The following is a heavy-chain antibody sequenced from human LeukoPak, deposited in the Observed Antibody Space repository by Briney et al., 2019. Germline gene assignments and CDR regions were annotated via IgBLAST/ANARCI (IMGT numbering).Heavy chain of an antibody. D-gene: IGHD6-13*01. CDR3: ARVLESIAAAGTNDY. Sequence: LVASVKVSCKASGYTFTGYYMHWVRQAPGQGLEWMGWINPNSGGTNYAQKFQGRVTMTRDTSISTAYMELSRLSSDDTAVYYCARVLESIAAAGTNDYWGQGTLVTVSS. CDR2: INPNSGGT. V-gene: IGHV1-2*03. J-gene: IGHJ4*02. CDR1: GYTFTGYY.